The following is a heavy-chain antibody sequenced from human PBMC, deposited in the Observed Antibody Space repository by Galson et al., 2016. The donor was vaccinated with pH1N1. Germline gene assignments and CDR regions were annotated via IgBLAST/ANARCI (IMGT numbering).Heavy chain of an antibody. CDR3: VKYDSSGYYYGRLAN. D-gene: IGHD3-22*01. CDR1: GFTFSVFA. CDR2: ISACGAST. Sequence: SLRLSCAASGFTFSVFAMCWVRQAPGKGLEWVSGISACGASTHFADSVKGRFTISRDNSKNALYLEMNSLTGEDTAFYYCVKYDSSGYYYGRLANWGQGTLVTVSS. V-gene: IGHV3-23*01. J-gene: IGHJ4*02.